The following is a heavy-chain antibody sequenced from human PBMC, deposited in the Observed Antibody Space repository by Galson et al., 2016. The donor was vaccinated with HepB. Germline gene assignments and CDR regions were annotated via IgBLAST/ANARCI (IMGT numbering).Heavy chain of an antibody. CDR2: ISNSDDTL. CDR1: GFTFSTYS. D-gene: IGHD5-12*01. Sequence: SLRLSCAASGFTFSTYSMNWVRQAPGKGLEWISYISNSDDTLYYADSVKGRFTISRDNAKNSLHLQMNSLRAEDTAVYYCVKDSGYSGYTFDYWGQGALVTVSS. J-gene: IGHJ4*02. CDR3: VKDSGYSGYTFDY. V-gene: IGHV3-48*01.